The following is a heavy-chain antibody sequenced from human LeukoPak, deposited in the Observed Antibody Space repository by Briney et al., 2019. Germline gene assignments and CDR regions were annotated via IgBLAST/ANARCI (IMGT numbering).Heavy chain of an antibody. CDR2: INSDGSST. CDR1: GFTFSSYW. D-gene: IGHD3-22*01. J-gene: IGHJ4*02. Sequence: GGSLRLSCAASGFTFSSYWMHWVRQAPGKGLVWVSRINSDGSSTSYADSVKGRFTISRDNSKNTLYLQMNSLRAEDTAVYYCAKDSSVYYYDSRNFDYWGQGTLVTVSS. V-gene: IGHV3-74*01. CDR3: AKDSSVYYYDSRNFDY.